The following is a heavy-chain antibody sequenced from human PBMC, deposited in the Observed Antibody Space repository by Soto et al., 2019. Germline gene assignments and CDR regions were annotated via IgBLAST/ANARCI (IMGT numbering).Heavy chain of an antibody. V-gene: IGHV3-23*01. CDR2: ISGSGGST. D-gene: IGHD6-19*01. J-gene: IGHJ4*02. Sequence: EVQLLESGGGLVQPGGSLRLSCAASGFTFSSYAMSWVRQAPGKGLEWVSAISGSGGSTYYADSVKGRFTISRDNSKNTLQQQISSLSAEDTAVYYCAKQIRKGSSGWHGFDYWVQGTLVTVSS. CDR3: AKQIRKGSSGWHGFDY. CDR1: GFTFSSYA.